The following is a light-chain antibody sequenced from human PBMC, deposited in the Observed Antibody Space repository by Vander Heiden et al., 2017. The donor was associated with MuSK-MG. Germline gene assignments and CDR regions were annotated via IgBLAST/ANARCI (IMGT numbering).Light chain of an antibody. Sequence: DIQMTQSPPSLSASVGDRVTITCPASQDISNYLNWYQQKPGKAPKLLIYDASNLETGVPSRFCGSGSGTDFTFTISSLQPEDIATYYCQQYDNLLLTFGGGTKVEIK. V-gene: IGKV1-33*01. J-gene: IGKJ4*01. CDR1: QDISNY. CDR2: DAS. CDR3: QQYDNLLLT.